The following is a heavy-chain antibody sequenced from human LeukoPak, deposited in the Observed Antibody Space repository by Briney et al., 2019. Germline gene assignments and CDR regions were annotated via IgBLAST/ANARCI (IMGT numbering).Heavy chain of an antibody. V-gene: IGHV4-59*01. J-gene: IGHJ5*02. CDR2: IYYSGST. CDR1: GFTFSSYA. Sequence: GSLRLSCAASGFTFSSYAMSWIRQPPGKGLEWIGYIYYSGSTNYNPSLKSRVTISVDTSKNQFSLKLSSVTAADTAVYYCASPSRGDSSSWDWFDPWGQGTLVTVP. CDR3: ASPSRGDSSSWDWFDP. D-gene: IGHD6-6*01.